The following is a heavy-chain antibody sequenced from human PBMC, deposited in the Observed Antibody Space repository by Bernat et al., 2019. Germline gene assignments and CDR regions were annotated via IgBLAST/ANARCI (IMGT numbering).Heavy chain of an antibody. CDR1: GGSISSYY. CDR3: ARDCSGGSCYSGGWYFDL. V-gene: IGHV4-59*01. J-gene: IGHJ2*01. Sequence: QVQLQESGPGLVKPSETLSHTCTVSGGSISSYYWSWIRQPPGKGLEWIGYIYYSGSTNYNPSLKSRVTISVDTSKNQFSLKLSSVTAADTAVYYCARDCSGGSCYSGGWYFDLWGRGTLVTVSS. D-gene: IGHD2-15*01. CDR2: IYYSGST.